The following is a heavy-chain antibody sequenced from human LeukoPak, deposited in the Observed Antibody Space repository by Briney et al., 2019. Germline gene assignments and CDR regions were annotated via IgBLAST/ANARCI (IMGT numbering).Heavy chain of an antibody. V-gene: IGHV1-2*02. CDR2: INPNSGGT. D-gene: IGHD1-26*01. CDR3: ARVGNTYSPIDY. Sequence: GASVKVSCKASGYTFTGYYMHWVRQTPGQGLEWMGWINPNSGGTNYAQKFQGRVTMTRDTSISTAYMELSRLKSDDTAVYYCARVGNTYSPIDYWGQGTLVTVSS. CDR1: GYTFTGYY. J-gene: IGHJ4*02.